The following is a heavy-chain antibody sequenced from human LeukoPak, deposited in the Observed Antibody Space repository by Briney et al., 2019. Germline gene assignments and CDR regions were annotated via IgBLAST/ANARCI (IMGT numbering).Heavy chain of an antibody. D-gene: IGHD5-24*01. CDR2: IYGGGNI. V-gene: IGHV3-53*01. J-gene: IGHJ4*02. CDR1: GFTVGSNY. Sequence: GGSLRLSCAASGFTVGSNYMNWVRQAPGKGLEWVSVIYGGGNIYYADSVKGRFTISRDNSKNTLYLQMNSLRAEDTAVYYCARGAGYNYPYYFDYWGQGTLVTVSS. CDR3: ARGAGYNYPYYFDY.